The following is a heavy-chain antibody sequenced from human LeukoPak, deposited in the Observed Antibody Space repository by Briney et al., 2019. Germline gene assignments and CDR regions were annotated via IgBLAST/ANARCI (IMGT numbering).Heavy chain of an antibody. Sequence: AGGSLRLSCAASGFTFSSYRINWVRQAPGKGLEWVSCVSSTSSFIYYADSVKGRFTISRDNAKNSLYLQMNSLRAEDTAVYYCARAERLYYYYYYMDVWGKGTMVTVSS. V-gene: IGHV3-21*01. CDR2: VSSTSSFI. J-gene: IGHJ6*03. CDR1: GFTFSSYR. CDR3: ARAERLYYYYYYMDV.